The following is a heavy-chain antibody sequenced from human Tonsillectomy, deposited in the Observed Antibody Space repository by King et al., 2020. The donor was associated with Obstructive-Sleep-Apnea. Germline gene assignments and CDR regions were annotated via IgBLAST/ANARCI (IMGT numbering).Heavy chain of an antibody. Sequence: LQLQESGPGLVKPSETLSLTCSVSGGSINSNNYYWGWIRQPPGKGLEWIGSIYYSGSTYYNPSLKSRVTISIDTSKNQFSLKLSSVTAADTAMYYCTRTTAARSSFDYWGQGTRVTVSS. CDR2: IYYSGST. D-gene: IGHD6-6*01. CDR3: TRTTAARSSFDY. J-gene: IGHJ4*02. CDR1: GGSINSNNYY. V-gene: IGHV4-39*07.